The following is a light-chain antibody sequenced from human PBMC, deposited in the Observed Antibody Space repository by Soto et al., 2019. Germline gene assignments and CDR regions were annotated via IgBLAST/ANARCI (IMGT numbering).Light chain of an antibody. CDR1: SSNIGSNF. J-gene: IGLJ2*01. V-gene: IGLV1-47*01. CDR3: ATWDDSMSGGGV. CDR2: RND. Sequence: QSVLTQPPSASGTPGQRVTISCSGSSSNIGSNFVYWYQQVPGAAPRLLIYRNDQRPSGVPDRFSGSKSGTSASLAISGLRSEDEADYHCATWDDSMSGGGVFGGGTKVTVL.